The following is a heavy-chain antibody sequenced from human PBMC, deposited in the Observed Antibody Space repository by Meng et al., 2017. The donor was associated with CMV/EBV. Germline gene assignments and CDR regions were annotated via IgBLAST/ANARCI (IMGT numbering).Heavy chain of an antibody. Sequence: SETLSLTCAVSGGSISSSSYYWGWIRQPPGKGLEWIGSIYHSGSTYYNPSLKSRVTISVDTSKNQFSLKLSSVTAADTAVYYCARDLYYDSSGYGYFDLWGRGTLVTVSS. CDR3: ARDLYYDSSGYGYFDL. D-gene: IGHD3-22*01. CDR2: IYHSGST. CDR1: GGSISSSSYY. J-gene: IGHJ2*01. V-gene: IGHV4-39*07.